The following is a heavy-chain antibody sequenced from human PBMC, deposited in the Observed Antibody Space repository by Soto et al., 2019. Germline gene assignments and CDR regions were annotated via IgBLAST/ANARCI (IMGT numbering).Heavy chain of an antibody. V-gene: IGHV3-53*01. CDR3: ATTSGYYYGGFDY. J-gene: IGHJ4*02. D-gene: IGHD3-22*01. Sequence: EVPLVESGGGLIQPGGSLRLSCAASGFTVSSNYMSWVRQAPGKGLEWVSVIYSGGSTYYADSVKGRFTISRDNSKNTLYLQMNSLRAEDTAVYYCATTSGYYYGGFDYWGQGTLVTVSS. CDR2: IYSGGST. CDR1: GFTVSSNY.